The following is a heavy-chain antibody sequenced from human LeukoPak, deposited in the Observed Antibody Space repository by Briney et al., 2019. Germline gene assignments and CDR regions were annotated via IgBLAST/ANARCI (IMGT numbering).Heavy chain of an antibody. J-gene: IGHJ4*02. CDR3: ASHHLRYFDWLLAPERYFDY. D-gene: IGHD3-9*01. V-gene: IGHV1-18*01. CDR2: ISAYNGNT. CDR1: GYTFTSYG. Sequence: ASVKVSCKASGYTFTSYGISWVRQAPGQGLEWMGWISAYNGNTNYAQKLQGRVTMTTDTSTSTAYMELRSLRSDDTAVYYCASHHLRYFDWLLAPERYFDYWGQGTLVTVSS.